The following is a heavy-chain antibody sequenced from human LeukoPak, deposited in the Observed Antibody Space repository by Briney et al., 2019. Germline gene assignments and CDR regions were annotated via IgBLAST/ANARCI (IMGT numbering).Heavy chain of an antibody. CDR1: GFTVSSNY. V-gene: IGHV3-66*02. J-gene: IGHJ4*02. CDR3: ARGMLDWLPLPYYFDY. CDR2: IYSGGST. Sequence: GGSLRLSCAASGFTVSSNYMSWVRQAPGKGLEWVSVIYSGGSTYYADSVKGRFTISRDNSKNTLYLQMNSLRAEDTAVYYCARGMLDWLPLPYYFDYWGQGTLVTVSS. D-gene: IGHD3/OR15-3a*01.